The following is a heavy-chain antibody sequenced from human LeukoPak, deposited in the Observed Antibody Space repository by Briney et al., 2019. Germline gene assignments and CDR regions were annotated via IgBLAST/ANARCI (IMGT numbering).Heavy chain of an antibody. CDR3: TRDTSSGLDY. D-gene: IGHD2-2*01. V-gene: IGHV3-74*01. J-gene: IGHJ4*02. Sequence: GGFLRLSCAASGFTFINYWMHWVRQTPGKGLIWVSRINRDGSSTTYADSVKGRFTISRDNGKKTLYLQMNSLRAEDTAVYYCTRDTSSGLDYWGQGTLVTVPS. CDR2: INRDGSST. CDR1: GFTFINYW.